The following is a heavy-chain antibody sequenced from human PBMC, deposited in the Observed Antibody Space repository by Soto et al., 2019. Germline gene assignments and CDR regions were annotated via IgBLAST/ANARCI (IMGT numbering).Heavy chain of an antibody. J-gene: IGHJ4*02. CDR3: AKGGYNYGFLFDC. V-gene: IGHV3-23*05. D-gene: IGHD5-18*01. Sequence: EVQLLESGGGLVQPGGSLRLSCAASGFTFRTYAMSWVRQAPGKGLEWVSTIDNRGGITYYADSVKGRFTISRDNSKNTLYMQMNSLRAEDTAVYYCAKGGYNYGFLFDCWGQGTLVTVSS. CDR2: IDNRGGIT. CDR1: GFTFRTYA.